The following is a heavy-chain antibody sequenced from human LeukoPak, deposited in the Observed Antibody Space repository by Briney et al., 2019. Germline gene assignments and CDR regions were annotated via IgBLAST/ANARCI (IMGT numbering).Heavy chain of an antibody. J-gene: IGHJ4*02. CDR3: ARSGSGWLKSPRVYHY. V-gene: IGHV1-8*01. Sequence: ASVKVSCKASGYTFTSYDINWVRQATGQGLEWMGWMNPNSGNTGYAQKFQGRVTITADESTSTAYMELSSLRSEDTAVYYCARSGSGWLKSPRVYHYWGQGTLVTVSP. CDR1: GYTFTSYD. CDR2: MNPNSGNT. D-gene: IGHD6-19*01.